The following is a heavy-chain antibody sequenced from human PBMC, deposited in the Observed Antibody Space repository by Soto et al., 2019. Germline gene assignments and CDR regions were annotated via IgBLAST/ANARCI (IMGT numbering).Heavy chain of an antibody. CDR3: ARANPVAVAGTIYGMDV. J-gene: IGHJ6*02. D-gene: IGHD6-19*01. V-gene: IGHV1-69*13. Sequence: GASVKVSCKASGGTFSSYAISWVRQAPGQGLEWMGGIIPICGTANYAQKFQGRVTITADESTSTAYMELSSLRSEDTAVYYCARANPVAVAGTIYGMDVWGQGTTVTVSS. CDR1: GGTFSSYA. CDR2: IIPICGTA.